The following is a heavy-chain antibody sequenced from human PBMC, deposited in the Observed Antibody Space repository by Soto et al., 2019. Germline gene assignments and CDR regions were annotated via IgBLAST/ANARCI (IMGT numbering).Heavy chain of an antibody. Sequence: ASVKVSCKASGYTFTGYYMHWVRQAPGQGLEWMGWINPNSGGTNYAQKFQGWVTMTRGTSISTAYMELSRLRSDDTAVYYCAREGRLYIHFDYWGQGTLVTVSS. V-gene: IGHV1-2*04. J-gene: IGHJ4*02. D-gene: IGHD1-20*01. CDR3: AREGRLYIHFDY. CDR1: GYTFTGYY. CDR2: INPNSGGT.